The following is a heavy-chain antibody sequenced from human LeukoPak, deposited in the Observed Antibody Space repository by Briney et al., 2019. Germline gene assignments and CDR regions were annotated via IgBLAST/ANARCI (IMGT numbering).Heavy chain of an antibody. V-gene: IGHV3-48*03. J-gene: IGHJ6*04. CDR3: AELGITMIGGV. CDR1: GFTFSSYE. D-gene: IGHD3-10*02. CDR2: ISSSGSTI. Sequence: GSLRLSCAASGFTFSSYEMDWVRQAPGKGLEWVSYISSSGSTIYYADSVKGRFTISRDNAKNSLYLQMNSLRAEDTAVYYCAELGITMIGGVWGKGTTVTISS.